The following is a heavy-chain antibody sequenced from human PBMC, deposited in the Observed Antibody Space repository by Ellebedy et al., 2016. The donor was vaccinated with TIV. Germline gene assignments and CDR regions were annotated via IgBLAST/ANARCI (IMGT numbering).Heavy chain of an antibody. J-gene: IGHJ4*02. Sequence: MPSETLSLTCSASGSSINSHSYWGLSRPSPGRLLEWISNKHHTGITYNNPSLESRVTISIDTSKDQFSLRLTSVTVADTDIYFCARVYFGDPHFDHWGQGILVTVSS. D-gene: IGHD3-10*01. CDR3: ARVYFGDPHFDH. V-gene: IGHV4-38-2*01. CDR1: GSSINSHSY. CDR2: KHHTGIT.